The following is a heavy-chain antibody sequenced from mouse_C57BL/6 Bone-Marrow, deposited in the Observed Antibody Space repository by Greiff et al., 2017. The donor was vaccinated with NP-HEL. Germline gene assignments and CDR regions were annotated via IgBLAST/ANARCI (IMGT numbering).Heavy chain of an antibody. CDR1: GFPITRGYY. Sequence: QVQLKESGPGLVKPSQSLFLTCSITGFPITRGYYWIWIRQSPGKPLEWMGYITHSGETFYNPSLQSPISITLETSKNQFFLQLNSVTTEDTAMYYCAGDLLRSDYWGQGTTLTVSS. D-gene: IGHD1-1*01. CDR3: AGDLLRSDY. V-gene: IGHV12-3*01. CDR2: ITHSGET. J-gene: IGHJ2*01.